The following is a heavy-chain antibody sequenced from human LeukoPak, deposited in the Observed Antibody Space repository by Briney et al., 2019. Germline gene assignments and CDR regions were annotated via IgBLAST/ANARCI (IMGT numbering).Heavy chain of an antibody. CDR2: ISYDGSNK. Sequence: PGGSLRLSCAASGFTFSSYGMHWVRQAPGKGLEWVAVISYDGSNKYYADSVKGRFTISRDNSKNTLYLQMNSLRAEDTAVYYCAKAVTMIVVGEDAFDIWGQGTMVTVSS. V-gene: IGHV3-30*18. D-gene: IGHD3-22*01. CDR3: AKAVTMIVVGEDAFDI. CDR1: GFTFSSYG. J-gene: IGHJ3*02.